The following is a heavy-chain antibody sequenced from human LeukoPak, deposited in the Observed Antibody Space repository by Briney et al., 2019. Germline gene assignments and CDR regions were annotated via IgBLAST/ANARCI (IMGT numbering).Heavy chain of an antibody. CDR1: GGSFSGYY. V-gene: IGHV4-34*01. CDR3: PRGLRGYYYMDV. CDR2: INHSGST. D-gene: IGHD3-16*01. J-gene: IGHJ6*03. Sequence: SETLSLTCAVYGGSFSGYYWSWIRQPPGKGLEWIGEINHSGSTNYNPSLKSRVTISVDTSKNQFSLKLSSVTAADTAVYYCPRGLRGYYYMDVWGKGTTVTVSS.